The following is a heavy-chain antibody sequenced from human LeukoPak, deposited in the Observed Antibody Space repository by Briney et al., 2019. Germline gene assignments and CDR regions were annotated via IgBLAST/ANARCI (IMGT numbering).Heavy chain of an antibody. D-gene: IGHD3-3*01. Sequence: ASVKVSCKASGYTFTSYGISWVRQAPGQGLEWMGWINTDNGDTNYAQKLQGRVTMTTDTSTSTAYMELRSLRSDDTAVYYCARKAVLRGYFDFWGQGTLVTVSS. CDR2: INTDNGDT. J-gene: IGHJ4*02. V-gene: IGHV1-18*01. CDR1: GYTFTSYG. CDR3: ARKAVLRGYFDF.